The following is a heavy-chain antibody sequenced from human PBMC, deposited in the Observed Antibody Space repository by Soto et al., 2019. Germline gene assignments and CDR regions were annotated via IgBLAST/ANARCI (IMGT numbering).Heavy chain of an antibody. Sequence: PSETLSLTCTVSGGSISSGGYYWSWIRQHPGKGLEWIGYIYYSGSTYYNPSLKSRVTISVDTSKNQFSLKLSSVTAADTAVYYCARAVVNSGSYYYFAYWGQGTLVTVSS. J-gene: IGHJ4*02. CDR3: ARAVVNSGSYYYFAY. D-gene: IGHD1-26*01. V-gene: IGHV4-31*03. CDR1: GGSISSGGYY. CDR2: IYYSGST.